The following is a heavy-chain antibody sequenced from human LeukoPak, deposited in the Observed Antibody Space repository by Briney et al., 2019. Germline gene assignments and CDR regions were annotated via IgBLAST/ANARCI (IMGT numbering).Heavy chain of an antibody. D-gene: IGHD2-2*02. Sequence: AAVKVSCKASGYTFTSYGISWVRRAPGQGLEWMGGISAYNGNTNYAQKLQGRVTMTTDTSTSTAYMELRSLRSDDTAVYYCAREGIVVVPAAIRYFDYWGQGTLVTVSS. J-gene: IGHJ4*02. CDR1: GYTFTSYG. CDR2: ISAYNGNT. CDR3: AREGIVVVPAAIRYFDY. V-gene: IGHV1-18*01.